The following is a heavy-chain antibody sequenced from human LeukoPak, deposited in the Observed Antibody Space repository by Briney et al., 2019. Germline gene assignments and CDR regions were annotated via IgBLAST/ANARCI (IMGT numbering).Heavy chain of an antibody. CDR3: AKDQDIVVVVVAGPLDY. J-gene: IGHJ4*02. CDR1: GFTFSSYG. V-gene: IGHV3-30*18. Sequence: GGSLRLSCAASGFTFSSYGMHWVRQAPGKALEWVAVISYDGSNKNYADSVKGRFTISRDNSKNTLYLQMNSLRSEDTAVYYCAKDQDIVVVVVAGPLDYWGQGTLVTVSS. D-gene: IGHD2-15*01. CDR2: ISYDGSNK.